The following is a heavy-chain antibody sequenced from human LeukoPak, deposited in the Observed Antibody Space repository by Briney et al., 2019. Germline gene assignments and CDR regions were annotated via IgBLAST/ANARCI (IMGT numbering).Heavy chain of an antibody. D-gene: IGHD4-17*01. CDR1: GGSISSHY. CDR3: AREDPQTTVPEGMDV. J-gene: IGHJ6*02. Sequence: SETLSLTCSVSGGSISSHYWSWIRQSPGKGLEWIGYIYYSGTTNYNPSLKSRVTISVDTSKNQFSLQLRSVTAADTAVYYCAREDPQTTVPEGMDVWGQGTTVTVSS. CDR2: IYYSGTT. V-gene: IGHV4-59*11.